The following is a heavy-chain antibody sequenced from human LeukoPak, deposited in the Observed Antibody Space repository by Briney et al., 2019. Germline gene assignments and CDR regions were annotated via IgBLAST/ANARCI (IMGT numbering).Heavy chain of an antibody. CDR2: IDGRGTTT. J-gene: IGHJ6*02. CDR1: GFTFSSYA. Sequence: GGSLRLSCAVSGFTFSSYAMSWVRQAPGKGLEWVSSIDGRGTTTYYADSMRGRFTISRDNSKKSLYLQMNSLRAEDTAVYYCARPSTVTTDYYYGMDDWGQGTTVTVSS. CDR3: ARPSTVTTDYYYGMDD. D-gene: IGHD4-17*01. V-gene: IGHV3-23*01.